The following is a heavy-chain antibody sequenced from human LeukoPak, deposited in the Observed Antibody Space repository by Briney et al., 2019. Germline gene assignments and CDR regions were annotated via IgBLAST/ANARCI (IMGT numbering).Heavy chain of an antibody. Sequence: SETLSLTCSVSGGSISSDNWWSGVRQPPGKGLEWIGEVHPFGSTSYNPSFKSRLTISVDKSKNQFSLNLSSVTAADTAVYYCAWGGSSVVTLSYWGQGTLVAVSS. J-gene: IGHJ4*02. CDR1: GGSISSDNW. CDR3: AWGGSSVVTLSY. CDR2: VHPFGST. V-gene: IGHV4-4*02. D-gene: IGHD4-23*01.